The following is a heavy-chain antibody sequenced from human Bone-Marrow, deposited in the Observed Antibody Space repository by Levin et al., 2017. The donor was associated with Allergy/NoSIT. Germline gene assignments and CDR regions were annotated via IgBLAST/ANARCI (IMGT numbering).Heavy chain of an antibody. J-gene: IGHJ6*02. CDR3: ARGASSSSWYIMDA. D-gene: IGHD6-13*01. CDR2: VRDKANSYAT. CDR1: GFTFSGSA. Sequence: GGSLRLSCAASGFTFSGSAIHWVRQASGNGLEWVGRVRDKANSYATGYGESVRGRFVISRDDSENTAYLEMNSLKTEDTAVYYCARGASSSSWYIMDAWGQGTTVTVSS. V-gene: IGHV3-73*01.